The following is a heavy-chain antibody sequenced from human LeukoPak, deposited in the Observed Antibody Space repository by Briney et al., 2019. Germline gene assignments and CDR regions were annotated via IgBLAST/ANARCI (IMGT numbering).Heavy chain of an antibody. CDR1: GGSISSSSYY. V-gene: IGHV4-39*07. CDR2: IYYSGST. J-gene: IGHJ4*02. CDR3: ARGRYDGNYRGGFYYFDY. D-gene: IGHD1-7*01. Sequence: SETLSLTCTVSGGSISSSSYYWGWIRQPPGEGLEWIGSIYYSGSTHYNPSLKSRVSISVDTSKNQFSLKLSSVTAADTAVYYCARGRYDGNYRGGFYYFDYWGPGTLVTVSS.